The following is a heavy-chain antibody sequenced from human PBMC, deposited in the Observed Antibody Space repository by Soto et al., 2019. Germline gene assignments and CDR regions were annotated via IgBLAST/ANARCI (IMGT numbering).Heavy chain of an antibody. Sequence: SETLSLTWTVSGGSMSSYYLSWIRQPPGKGLEWIGCIDYSGSTNYNPSLKRRVTVSVDTSKYQFALRLSAVTAADLAVYYCGRVYGYYFDYWGRGTLVTVSS. J-gene: IGHJ4*02. CDR3: GRVYGYYFDY. D-gene: IGHD2-8*01. CDR2: IDYSGST. CDR1: GGSMSSYY. V-gene: IGHV4-59*01.